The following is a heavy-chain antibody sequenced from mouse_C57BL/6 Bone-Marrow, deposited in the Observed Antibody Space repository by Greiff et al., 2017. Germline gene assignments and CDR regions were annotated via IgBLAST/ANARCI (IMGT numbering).Heavy chain of an antibody. CDR3: GSRKRHFGV. V-gene: IGHV1-85*01. J-gene: IGHJ1*03. CDR1: GYTFTSYD. CDR2: IYPRDGST. Sequence: QVQLQQSGPELVKPGASVKLSCKASGYTFTSYDINWVKQRPGQGLEWIGWIYPRDGSTKYNEKFKGKATLTVDTTASTAYMELHSLSSGDSAVYFRGSRKRHFGVWGTETTVTVSS.